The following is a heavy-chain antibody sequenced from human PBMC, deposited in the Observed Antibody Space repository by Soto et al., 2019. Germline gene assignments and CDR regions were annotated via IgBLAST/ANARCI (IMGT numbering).Heavy chain of an antibody. CDR1: GGAFSSSA. V-gene: IGHV1-69*01. D-gene: IGHD5-12*01. CDR3: AREGLWLVRLGGVQYHGMDV. CDR2: IIPIFGTA. J-gene: IGHJ6*02. Sequence: QVQLVQSGAEVKKPGSSVKVSCKASGGAFSSSAISWVRQAPGQGLEWMGGIIPIFGTANYAQKCQGRITIAADASAYTAYMELNTLTSDDTAIYFCAREGLWLVRLGGVQYHGMDVWGQGTTVTVSS.